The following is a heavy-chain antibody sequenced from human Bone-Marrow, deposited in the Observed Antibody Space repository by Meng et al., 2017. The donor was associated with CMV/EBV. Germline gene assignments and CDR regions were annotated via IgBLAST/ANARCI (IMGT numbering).Heavy chain of an antibody. CDR1: GFTFSSYG. CDR3: ARGRYCSSTSCVNTVLYYYYGMDV. V-gene: IGHV3-33*01. J-gene: IGHJ6*02. D-gene: IGHD2-2*01. CDR2: IWYDGSNK. Sequence: GESLKISCAASGFTFSSYGMHWVRQAPGKGLEWVAVIWYDGSNKYYADSVKGRFTISRDNSKNTLYLQMNSLRAEDTAVYYCARGRYCSSTSCVNTVLYYYYGMDVWGQGNTVTVSS.